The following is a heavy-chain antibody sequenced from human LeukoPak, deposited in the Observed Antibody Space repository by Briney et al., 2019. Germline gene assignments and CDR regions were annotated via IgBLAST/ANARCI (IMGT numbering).Heavy chain of an antibody. CDR2: INHSGST. CDR3: ARGGSTFGVDP. V-gene: IGHV4-34*01. Sequence: LETLALNCAVYGGSFRGYYWSWIRQPPGKGLEWIGEINHSGSTNYNPSLKSRVTISVDTSKNQFSLKLSSVTAADTAVYYCARGGSTFGVDPWGQGTLVTVSS. J-gene: IGHJ5*02. D-gene: IGHD3-16*01. CDR1: GGSFRGYY.